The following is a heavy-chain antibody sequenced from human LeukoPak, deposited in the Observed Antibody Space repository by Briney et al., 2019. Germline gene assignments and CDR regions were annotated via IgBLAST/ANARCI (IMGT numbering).Heavy chain of an antibody. Sequence: GGSLRLCCAASGFSVSSSYMSWVRQAPGKGLEWVSVIYSAGSTYYADSVKGRFTISRDNSNNTLFLQMNSLRAEDTAVYYCARDLVGGVIPLGYWGQGTLVTVSS. D-gene: IGHD3-10*01. CDR3: ARDLVGGVIPLGY. J-gene: IGHJ4*02. V-gene: IGHV3-66*01. CDR1: GFSVSSSY. CDR2: IYSAGST.